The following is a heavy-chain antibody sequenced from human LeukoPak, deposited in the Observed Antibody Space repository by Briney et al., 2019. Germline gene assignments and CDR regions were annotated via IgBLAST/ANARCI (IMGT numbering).Heavy chain of an antibody. D-gene: IGHD3-22*01. V-gene: IGHV3-48*03. CDR3: ARGDYYERSGYSYYFDY. J-gene: IGHJ4*02. CDR1: GFTFSSYE. CDR2: ISSSGSTI. Sequence: GGSLRLSCAASGFTFSSYEMNWVRQAPGKGLEWVSYISSSGSTIYNADSVKGRFTISRDNAKNSLHLQMNSLRAEDTAVYYCARGDYYERSGYSYYFDYWGQGTLVTVPS.